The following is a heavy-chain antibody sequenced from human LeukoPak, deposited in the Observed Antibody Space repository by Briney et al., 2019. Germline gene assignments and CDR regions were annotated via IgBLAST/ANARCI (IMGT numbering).Heavy chain of an antibody. CDR1: GFTFSSYA. V-gene: IGHV3-21*01. CDR3: ARLMVYAHYGMDV. J-gene: IGHJ6*02. Sequence: GGSLRLSCAVSGFTFSSYALSWVRRAPGKGLEWISAIRGSGDDTYYVDSVKGRFTISRDNAKNSLYLQMNSLRAEDTAVYYCARLMVYAHYGMDVWGQGTTVTVSS. CDR2: IRGSGDDT. D-gene: IGHD2-8*01.